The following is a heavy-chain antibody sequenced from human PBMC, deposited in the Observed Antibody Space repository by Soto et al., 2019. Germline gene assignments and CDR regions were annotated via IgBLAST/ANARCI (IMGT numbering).Heavy chain of an antibody. V-gene: IGHV3-53*01. CDR1: GFTVSGKKY. J-gene: IGHJ3*02. CDR2: LYDLDGT. D-gene: IGHD3-10*01. Sequence: GWSLRLSCAAFGFTVSGKKYVAWVRQAPGKGLEWVSALYDLDGTYYADSVKGRFTTSSDSSRTTVYLQMNDLRPDDTAVYSCATWHLREHAYDIWGQGTTVTVSS. CDR3: ATWHLREHAYDI.